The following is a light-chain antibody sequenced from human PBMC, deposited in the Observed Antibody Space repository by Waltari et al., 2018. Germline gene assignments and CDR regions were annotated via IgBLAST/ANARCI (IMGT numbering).Light chain of an antibody. CDR1: QSLVHSDGNTY. J-gene: IGKJ2*01. Sequence: DVVMTQSPLSLPVTLGQPASISCRSSQSLVHSDGNTYLHLFQQRPGQSQRRLIYKVSNRDSGVPDRFSGSGSGTDFTLKISRVEAEDVGVYYCMQGTHWPPYTFGQGTKLEIK. V-gene: IGKV2-30*02. CDR2: KVS. CDR3: MQGTHWPPYT.